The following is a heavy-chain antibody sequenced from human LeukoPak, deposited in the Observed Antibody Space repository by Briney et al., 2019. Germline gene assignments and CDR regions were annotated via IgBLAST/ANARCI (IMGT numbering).Heavy chain of an antibody. CDR2: MRHDGSNE. V-gene: IGHV3-30*02. D-gene: IGHD2-15*01. Sequence: PGGSLRLSCAASGITFSTSGMHWVRQAPGRGLGWVAFMRHDGSNEKYADSVKGRFTISRDNSKNTLYLQMNSLIVEDTAVYYCAKDRTVVVTAYGGWFDPWGQGTLVTVSS. CDR1: GITFSTSG. J-gene: IGHJ5*02. CDR3: AKDRTVVVTAYGGWFDP.